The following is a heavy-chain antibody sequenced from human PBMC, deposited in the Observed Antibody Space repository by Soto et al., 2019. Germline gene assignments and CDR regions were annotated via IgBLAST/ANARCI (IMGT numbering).Heavy chain of an antibody. V-gene: IGHV1-24*01. D-gene: IGHD1-26*01. J-gene: IGHJ4*02. CDR1: GVTFSSYA. Sequence: ASVKVSCNASGVTFSSYAISWVRQAPGKGLEWMGGFDPEDGETIYAQKFQGRVTMTEDTSTDTAYMELSSLRSEDTAVYYCATVRGSYPFDYWGQGTLVTVSS. CDR2: FDPEDGET. CDR3: ATVRGSYPFDY.